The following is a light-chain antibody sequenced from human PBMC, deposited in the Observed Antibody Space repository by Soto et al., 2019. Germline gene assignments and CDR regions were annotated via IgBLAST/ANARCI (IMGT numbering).Light chain of an antibody. CDR2: DAS. Sequence: EIVLTQSPGTLSLSPGERATLSCSASQSVSSSYLAWYQQKPGQAPRLLIYDASNRATGIPARFSGSGSGTDFTLTISSLEPEDFAVYYCQQYGSSTITFGQGTRLEIK. CDR1: QSVSSSY. V-gene: IGKV3-20*01. CDR3: QQYGSSTIT. J-gene: IGKJ5*01.